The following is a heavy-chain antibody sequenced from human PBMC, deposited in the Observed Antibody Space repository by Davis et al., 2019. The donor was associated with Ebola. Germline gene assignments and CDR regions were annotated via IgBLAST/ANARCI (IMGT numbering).Heavy chain of an antibody. CDR3: ARLYSNSSQFDY. J-gene: IGHJ4*02. CDR1: GYIFTNYW. Sequence: GESLKISCKGSGYIFTNYWIGWVRQMPGRGLEWMGIIYPADSDTRYSPSFQGQVTISADKSITTAYLQWNSLKASDTAMYYCARLYSNSSQFDYWGQGTLVSVSS. V-gene: IGHV5-51*01. CDR2: IYPADSDT. D-gene: IGHD6-6*01.